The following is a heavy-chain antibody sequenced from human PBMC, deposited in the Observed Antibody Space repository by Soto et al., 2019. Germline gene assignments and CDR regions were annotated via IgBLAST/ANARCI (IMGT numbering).Heavy chain of an antibody. V-gene: IGHV4-34*01. CDR2: INHSGST. CDR3: ASSGYYLPFDY. Sequence: SETLSLTCAVYGGSFSGYYWSWIRQPPGKGLEWIGEINHSGSTNYNPSLKRRVTISVDTSKNQFSLKLSSVTAADTAVYYCASSGYYLPFDYWGQGTLVTVSS. D-gene: IGHD3-22*01. CDR1: GGSFSGYY. J-gene: IGHJ4*02.